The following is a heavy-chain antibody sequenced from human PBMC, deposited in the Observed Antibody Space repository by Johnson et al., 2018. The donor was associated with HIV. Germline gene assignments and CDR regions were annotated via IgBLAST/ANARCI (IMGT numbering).Heavy chain of an antibody. J-gene: IGHJ3*02. V-gene: IGHV3-66*01. CDR3: ARDRQSGGGDADAFDI. CDR1: GFTVSSNN. Sequence: EQLVESGGGLVQPGWSLRLSCAASGFTVSSNNMSWVRQAPGKGLEWVSVIYSGGSTYYADSVKGRFTISSDNSTNTVYRQLHSLGAEDTAVYYCARDRQSGGGDADAFDIWGQGTMVSVSS. CDR2: IYSGGST. D-gene: IGHD1-26*01.